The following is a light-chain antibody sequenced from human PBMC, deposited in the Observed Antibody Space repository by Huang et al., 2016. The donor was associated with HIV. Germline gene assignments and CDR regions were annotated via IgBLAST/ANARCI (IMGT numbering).Light chain of an antibody. CDR2: GAS. V-gene: IGKV3-15*01. CDR3: QQYNIRCT. CDR1: QSINSN. J-gene: IGKJ2*02. Sequence: EIVMTQSPATLSVSPGERVTLSCRASQSINSNLAWYQQKPGQAPRLLIYGASARATCIPARFSGSGSGTAFTLTITSLQSEDFAVYYCQQYNIRCTFGQGTKLEMK.